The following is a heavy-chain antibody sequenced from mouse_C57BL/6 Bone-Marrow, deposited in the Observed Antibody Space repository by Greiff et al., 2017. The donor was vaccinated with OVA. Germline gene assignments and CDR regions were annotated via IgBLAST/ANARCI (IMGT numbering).Heavy chain of an antibody. CDR3: ARDYYGSSYTSVFAY. Sequence: VQLQQSGPGLVAPSQSLSITCTVSGFSLTSYGVHWVRQPPGKGLEWLVVIWSDGSTTYNSALKSRLSISKDNSKSQVFLKMNSLQTDDTAMYYCARDYYGSSYTSVFAYWGQGTLVTVSA. CDR1: GFSLTSYG. D-gene: IGHD1-1*01. CDR2: IWSDGST. V-gene: IGHV2-6*03. J-gene: IGHJ3*01.